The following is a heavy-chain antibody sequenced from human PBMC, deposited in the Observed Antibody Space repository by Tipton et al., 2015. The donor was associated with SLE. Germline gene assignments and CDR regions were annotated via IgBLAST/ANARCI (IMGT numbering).Heavy chain of an antibody. CDR2: IFSGSASI. Sequence: SLRLSCTASGFTFSNYAMIWVRQAPGKGLEWVSLIFSGSASIYYADSAQGRFTISRDDSKNTLYLQMNSLRAEDTAVYYCARALGDYGYCYGMDVWGQGTTVTVSS. CDR1: GFTFSNYA. CDR3: ARALGDYGYCYGMDV. D-gene: IGHD4-17*01. J-gene: IGHJ6*02. V-gene: IGHV3-23*03.